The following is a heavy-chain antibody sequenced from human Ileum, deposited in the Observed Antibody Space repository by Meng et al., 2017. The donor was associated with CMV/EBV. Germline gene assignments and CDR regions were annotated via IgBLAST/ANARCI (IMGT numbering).Heavy chain of an antibody. CDR3: ATDNSCGSNIFYFEN. CDR1: GFTFGDYA. Sequence: GESLKISCTTSGFTFGDYAMSWVRQAPGKGLEWVGFIRASPYGGTTEYAASVKGRFTISRDDSKTVAYLHMSSVKTEDAAVYYCATDNSCGSNIFYFENWGQGTLVTVSS. D-gene: IGHD4-23*01. J-gene: IGHJ4*02. V-gene: IGHV3-49*04. CDR2: IRASPYGGTT.